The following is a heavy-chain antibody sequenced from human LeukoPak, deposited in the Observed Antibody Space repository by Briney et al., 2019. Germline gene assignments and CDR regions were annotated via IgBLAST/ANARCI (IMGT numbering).Heavy chain of an antibody. J-gene: IGHJ3*02. CDR3: ARLTDAFDI. Sequence: PSETLSLTCTVSGGSISSSISYWGWIRQPPGKGLEWIGSIYYNGRTYYNPSLKSRVTISLDTSRNQFSLKLTSATAADTAVYYCARLTDAFDIWGQGTMVTVSS. CDR2: IYYNGRT. CDR1: GGSISSSISY. V-gene: IGHV4-39*07.